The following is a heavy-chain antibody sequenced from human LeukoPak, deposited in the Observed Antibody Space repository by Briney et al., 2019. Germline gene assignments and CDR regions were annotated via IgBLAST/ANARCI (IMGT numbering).Heavy chain of an antibody. D-gene: IGHD3-10*01. V-gene: IGHV5-10-1*01. J-gene: IGHJ4*02. CDR3: ARHSPYGSGSTFDY. CDR2: IDPSDSYT. CDR1: GYSFTSYW. Sequence: GESLKISCKGSGYSFTSYWISWVRXMPGXXLEXMGRIDPSDSYTNYSPXFHGHVTISADKSISTAYLQWSSLKASDTAMYYCARHSPYGSGSTFDYWGQGTLVTVSS.